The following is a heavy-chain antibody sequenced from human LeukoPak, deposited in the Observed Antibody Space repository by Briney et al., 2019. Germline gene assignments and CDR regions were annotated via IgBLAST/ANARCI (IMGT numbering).Heavy chain of an antibody. Sequence: SETLSLTCTVSGGSISSYYWSWIRHPPGKGLEWIGYIYYSGSTNYNPSLKSRVTISVDTSKNQFSLKLSSVTAADTAVYYCARRRAVAATGAFDIWGQGTMVTVSS. D-gene: IGHD6-19*01. CDR1: GGSISSYY. J-gene: IGHJ3*02. CDR3: ARRRAVAATGAFDI. CDR2: IYYSGST. V-gene: IGHV4-59*08.